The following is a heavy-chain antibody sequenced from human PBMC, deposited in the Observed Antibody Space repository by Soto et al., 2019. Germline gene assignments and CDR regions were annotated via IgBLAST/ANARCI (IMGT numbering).Heavy chain of an antibody. CDR1: GFSFSNVW. D-gene: IGHD2-15*01. V-gene: IGHV3-15*01. CDR2: IKTKSVGGTT. J-gene: IGHJ4*02. Sequence: EVQLVESGGGLVKPGGSLTLSCAASGFSFSNVWMSWVRQAPGKGLEWVGHIKTKSVGGTTDYTAPVKGRFTISRDESKDPRFLQMNSLKTEDTAVYYCTTYSTQTFCGGGPCDSVQTKIHDSWCQGILVTVSS. CDR3: TTYSTQTFCGGGPCDSVQTKIHDS.